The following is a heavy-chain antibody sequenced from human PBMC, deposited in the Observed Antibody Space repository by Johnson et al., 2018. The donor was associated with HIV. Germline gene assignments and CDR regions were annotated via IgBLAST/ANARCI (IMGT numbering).Heavy chain of an antibody. D-gene: IGHD2-2*01. CDR3: ARDGGYCSSTSCFRHWASAFDI. J-gene: IGHJ3*02. CDR1: GFTFSNYA. Sequence: QVQLVESGGGVVQPGRSLRLSCAASGFTFSNYAMHWVRQAPGKGLEWVALIWYDGSTKYYADSVTGRFTISRDNSKNTLYLQMNILRAEDTAVYYCARDGGYCSSTSCFRHWASAFDIWGQGTMVTVSS. V-gene: IGHV3-30*04. CDR2: IWYDGSTK.